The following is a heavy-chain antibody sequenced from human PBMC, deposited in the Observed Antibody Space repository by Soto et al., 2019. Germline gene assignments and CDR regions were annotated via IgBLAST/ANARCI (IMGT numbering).Heavy chain of an antibody. CDR1: GFTVRSNY. V-gene: IGHV3-66*01. CDR2: LYGGGVT. D-gene: IGHD6-6*01. J-gene: IGHJ4*02. Sequence: GGSLRLSCAASGFTVRSNYMSWVRQTPGKGLDWVSVLYGGGVTYYADSVKGRFTISRDDSKNTLYLQMNSLRPEDTAVYYCATTIPARLPSDFWGQGTLVTVSS. CDR3: ATTIPARLPSDF.